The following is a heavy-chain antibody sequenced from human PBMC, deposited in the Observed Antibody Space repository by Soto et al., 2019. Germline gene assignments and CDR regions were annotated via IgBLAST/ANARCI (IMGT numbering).Heavy chain of an antibody. J-gene: IGHJ4*02. CDR3: VRGPDYEGYFDY. CDR1: GTTFSNFA. Sequence: QVRLVQSGAEMKKTGSSVKVSCEASGTTFSNFAIGWVRQAPGQGLEWMGGIILPFGTPNYEQKFQGRVTISADESMTTAYMELRGLRSEDTAVYYCVRGPDYEGYFDYWGQGTLVTVSS. D-gene: IGHD3-22*01. CDR2: IILPFGTP. V-gene: IGHV1-69*12.